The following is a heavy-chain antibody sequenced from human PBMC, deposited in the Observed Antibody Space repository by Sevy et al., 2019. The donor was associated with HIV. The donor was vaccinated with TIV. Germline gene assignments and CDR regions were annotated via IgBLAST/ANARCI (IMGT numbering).Heavy chain of an antibody. CDR3: VRHDGGTPEYFDY. CDR1: GGSISSNSYY. V-gene: IGHV4-39*01. D-gene: IGHD2-15*01. J-gene: IGHJ4*02. CDR2: IYYTGST. Sequence: SETLSLTCTVSGGSISSNSYYWGWIRQPPGKGLEWVGSIYYTGSTYYNPSVKSRLTISVDTSKNQFSLKLSSVTAADTAVYYCVRHDGGTPEYFDYGGQGTLVTVSS.